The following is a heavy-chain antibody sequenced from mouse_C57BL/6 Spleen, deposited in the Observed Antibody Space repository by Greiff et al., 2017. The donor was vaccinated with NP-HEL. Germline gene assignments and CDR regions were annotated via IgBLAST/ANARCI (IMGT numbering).Heavy chain of an antibody. J-gene: IGHJ4*01. CDR3: ARPHDGYDAMDY. D-gene: IGHD2-3*01. CDR1: GYSFTDYN. CDR2: INPNYGTT. V-gene: IGHV1-39*01. Sequence: EVKLVESGPELVKPDASVKISCKASGYSFTDYNMNWVKQSNGKSLEWIGVINPNYGTTSYNQKFKGKATLTVDQSSSTAYMQLNSLTSEDSAVYYCARPHDGYDAMDYWGQGTSVTVSS.